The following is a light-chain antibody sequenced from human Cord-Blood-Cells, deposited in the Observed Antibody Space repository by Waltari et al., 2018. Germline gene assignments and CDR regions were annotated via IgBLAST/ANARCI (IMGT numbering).Light chain of an antibody. CDR3: CSYAGSSPWV. J-gene: IGLJ3*02. Sequence: QSALTQPASVSGSPGQSITISCTGTSSDVGSYNLVSWYQQHPGKAPKLMIYEGSKRPSGVSNRFSGSKSGNTASRTISGLQAEDEADYYCCSYAGSSPWVFGGGTKLTVL. CDR1: SSDVGSYNL. V-gene: IGLV2-23*01. CDR2: EGS.